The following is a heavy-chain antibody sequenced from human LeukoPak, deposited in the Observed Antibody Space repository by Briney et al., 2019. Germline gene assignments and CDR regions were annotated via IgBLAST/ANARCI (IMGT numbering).Heavy chain of an antibody. Sequence: TGGSLRLSCAASGFTFSSYWMSWVRQAPGKGLEWVSRINSDGSSTSYADSVKGRFTISRDNAKNTLYLQMNSLRAEDTAVYYCAREVDTALDYWGQGTLVTVSS. CDR3: AREVDTALDY. CDR1: GFTFSSYW. D-gene: IGHD5-18*01. V-gene: IGHV3-74*01. J-gene: IGHJ4*02. CDR2: INSDGSST.